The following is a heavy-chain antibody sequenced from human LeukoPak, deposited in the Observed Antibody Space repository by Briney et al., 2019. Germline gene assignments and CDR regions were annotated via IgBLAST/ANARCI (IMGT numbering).Heavy chain of an antibody. CDR3: ARDLRVAYYDSSPTGY. J-gene: IGHJ4*02. CDR2: ISSSSSYI. CDR1: GFTFSSYS. Sequence: GGSLRLSCAASGFTFSSYSMNWVRQAPGKGPEWVSSISSSSSYIYYADSVKGRFTISRDKAKNSLYLKMNRQRAEDTAVYYCARDLRVAYYDSSPTGYWGQGTLVTVSS. D-gene: IGHD3-22*01. V-gene: IGHV3-21*01.